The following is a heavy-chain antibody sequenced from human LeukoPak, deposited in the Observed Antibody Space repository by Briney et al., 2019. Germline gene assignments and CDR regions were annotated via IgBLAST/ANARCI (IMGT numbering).Heavy chain of an antibody. V-gene: IGHV3-30*18. CDR3: AKVGDHNWFDP. Sequence: GGSLRLSCAASGFTFSSYGMHWVRQAPGKGLKWVAVISYDGSNKYYADSVKGRFTISRDNSKNTLYLQMNSLRAEDTAVYYCAKVGDHNWFDPWGQGTLVIVSS. CDR1: GFTFSSYG. J-gene: IGHJ5*02. CDR2: ISYDGSNK.